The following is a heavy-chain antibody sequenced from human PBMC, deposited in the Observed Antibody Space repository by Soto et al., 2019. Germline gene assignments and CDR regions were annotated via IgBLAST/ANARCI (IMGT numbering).Heavy chain of an antibody. V-gene: IGHV3-73*02. CDR3: TRTFDGSGYFSPDFDF. CDR1: GFTFSGSA. J-gene: IGHJ4*02. D-gene: IGHD3-22*01. CDR2: IRRRAKNYAT. Sequence: EVQLVESGGDLVQPGGSLKLSCAASGFTFSGSAMHWVRQASGKGLEWVGHIRRRAKNYATVYAASVKGRFISSRDDSKTTAYLQTNSLNTDDTDVYYCTRTFDGSGYFSPDFDFWGQGTLVTVSS.